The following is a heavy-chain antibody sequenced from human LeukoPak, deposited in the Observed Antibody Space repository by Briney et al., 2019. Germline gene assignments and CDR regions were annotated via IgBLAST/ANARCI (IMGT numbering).Heavy chain of an antibody. CDR3: ARGKGDLSMIVMIVTAVEFYFDS. J-gene: IGHJ4*02. Sequence: ASETLSLTCAVFGGSLSDHDWSWIRQPPGEGLEWIGEINHRGATNYNPSLKSRVTLSLDTSKNQGSLKLNSLTAADTAVYYCARGKGDLSMIVMIVTAVEFYFDSWGPGTLVTVSS. D-gene: IGHD3-22*01. CDR2: INHRGAT. CDR1: GGSLSDHD. V-gene: IGHV4-34*01.